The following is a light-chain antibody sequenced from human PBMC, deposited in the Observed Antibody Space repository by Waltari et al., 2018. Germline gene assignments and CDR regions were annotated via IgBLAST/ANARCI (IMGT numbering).Light chain of an antibody. Sequence: QSVLTQPPSVSAAPGQKVTISCSGSSSNIGNNYVSWYQQLPGTAPKLLIYDKNKGPTGMPVRCSGSKSGTSATLGITGLQTGNEADYYCGTWDSSLSAVFGGGTQLTVL. J-gene: IGLJ7*01. CDR2: DKN. CDR3: GTWDSSLSAV. V-gene: IGLV1-51*01. CDR1: SSNIGNNY.